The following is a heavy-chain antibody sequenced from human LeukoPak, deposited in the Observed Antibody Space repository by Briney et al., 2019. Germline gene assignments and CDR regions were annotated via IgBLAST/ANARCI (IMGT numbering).Heavy chain of an antibody. CDR2: ISSSGSTI. CDR1: GFTFSTYE. Sequence: GGSLRLSCAASGFTFSTYEMNWVRQAPGKGLEWVSYISSSGSTIYYADSVKGRFTISRDNSKNTLYLQMNSLRAEDTAVYYCARSVDSSGWEYYYYYYGMDVWGQGTTVTVSS. CDR3: ARSVDSSGWEYYYYYYGMDV. V-gene: IGHV3-48*03. D-gene: IGHD6-19*01. J-gene: IGHJ6*02.